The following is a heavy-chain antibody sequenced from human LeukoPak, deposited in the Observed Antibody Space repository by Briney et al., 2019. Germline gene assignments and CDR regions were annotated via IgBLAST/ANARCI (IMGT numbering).Heavy chain of an antibody. J-gene: IGHJ6*03. Sequence: GGSLRLSCAASGFTVSGNYMTWVRQAPGKGLEWVSVIYSGGSTYYADSVKGRFTISRDNSKNTLYLQMSSLRADDTAVYYCAKDRPSQAWAGGKGTTATVSS. CDR1: GFTVSGNY. D-gene: IGHD3-16*01. CDR3: AKDRPSQAWA. V-gene: IGHV3-53*01. CDR2: IYSGGST.